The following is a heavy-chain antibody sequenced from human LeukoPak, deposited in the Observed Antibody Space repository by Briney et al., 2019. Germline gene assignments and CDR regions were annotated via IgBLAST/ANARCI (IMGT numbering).Heavy chain of an antibody. D-gene: IGHD1-1*01. CDR1: GFAISSSW. J-gene: IGHJ3*02. CDR2: INQDGSEK. Sequence: PGGSLRLSCVVSGFAISSSWMTWVRQVPGKGLEWVANINQDGSEKHYVDSARGRFTISRDNAKDSLYLQMNSLGAEDTAVYYCAREPGLGYAFDIWGQGTKVTVSS. V-gene: IGHV3-7*01. CDR3: AREPGLGYAFDI.